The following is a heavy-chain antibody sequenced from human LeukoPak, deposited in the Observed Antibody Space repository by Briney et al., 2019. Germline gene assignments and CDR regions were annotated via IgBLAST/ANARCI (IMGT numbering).Heavy chain of an antibody. CDR3: ARDFSGYDVLDY. V-gene: IGHV4-31*03. J-gene: IGHJ4*02. CDR1: GGSISSGGYY. Sequence: PSQTLSLTCTVSGGSISSGGYYWSWIRQHPGKGLEWIGYIYYSGSTYYNPSLKSRVTISVDTSKNQFSLKLSSVTAADTAVYYCARDFSGYDVLDYWGQGTLVTVSS. CDR2: IYYSGST. D-gene: IGHD6-25*01.